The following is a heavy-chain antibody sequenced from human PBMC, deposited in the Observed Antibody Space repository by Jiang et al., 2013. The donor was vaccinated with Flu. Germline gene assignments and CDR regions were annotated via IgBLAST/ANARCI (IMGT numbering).Heavy chain of an antibody. D-gene: IGHD5-24*01. V-gene: IGHV4-39*07. CDR2: IYYSGST. J-gene: IGHJ4*02. Sequence: GPGLVKPSETLSLTCTVSGGSISSSSYYWGWIRQPPGKGLEWIGSIYYSGSTYYNPSLKSRVTISVDTSKNQFSLKLSSVTAADTAVYYCARQSLDGYKFHLGYYFDYWGQGTLVTVSS. CDR1: GGSISSSSYY. CDR3: ARQSLDGYKFHLGYYFDY.